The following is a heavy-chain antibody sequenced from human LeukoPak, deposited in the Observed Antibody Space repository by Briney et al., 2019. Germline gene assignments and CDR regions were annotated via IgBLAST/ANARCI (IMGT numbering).Heavy chain of an antibody. D-gene: IGHD1-14*01. J-gene: IGHJ4*02. V-gene: IGHV4-34*01. Sequence: PSETLSLTCAVYGGSFSGYYWSWIRQPPGKGLEWIGDINHSGSTNYNPSLKSRVTISVDTSKNQFSLKLSSVTAADTAVYYCARVRIRKYPFDYWGQGTLVTVSS. CDR3: ARVRIRKYPFDY. CDR2: INHSGST. CDR1: GGSFSGYY.